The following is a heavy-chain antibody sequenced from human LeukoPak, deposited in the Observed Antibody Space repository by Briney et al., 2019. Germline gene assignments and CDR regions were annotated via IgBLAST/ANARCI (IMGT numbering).Heavy chain of an antibody. D-gene: IGHD4-11*01. V-gene: IGHV4-30-4*01. CDR2: IYYSGST. CDR3: ARAPASNEI. CDR1: GGSISSGDYY. Sequence: SETLSPTCTVSGGSISSGDYYWRWIRQPPGKGLEWIGYIYYSGSTYYNPSLKSRVTISVDTSKNQFSLKLSSVTAADTAVYYCARAPASNEIWGQGTLVTVSS. J-gene: IGHJ4*02.